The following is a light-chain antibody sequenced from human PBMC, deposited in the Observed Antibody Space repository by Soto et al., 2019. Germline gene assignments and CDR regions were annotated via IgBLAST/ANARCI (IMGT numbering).Light chain of an antibody. Sequence: DIQMTQSPSTLSASVGDRITITCRASKSISGSLACCQHRPGEAPKLLIYDVSTLESGDPSRFSGFGSGTEFTLSISGLQPDDFGTYYCQQYYMGWTFGQGTKVDIK. CDR2: DVS. CDR1: KSISGS. J-gene: IGKJ1*01. V-gene: IGKV1-5*01. CDR3: QQYYMGWT.